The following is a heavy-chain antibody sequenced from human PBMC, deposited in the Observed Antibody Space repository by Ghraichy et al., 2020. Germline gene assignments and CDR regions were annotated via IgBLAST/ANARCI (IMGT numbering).Heavy chain of an antibody. CDR3: ARATNPIYYSSYSLDV. D-gene: IGHD2-8*01. Sequence: SETLSLTCTVSRGSVSSGSYHWSWVRQPPGKGLEWIGYIYYRGSTRYNPSLKSRVSISVDTSKNQFSLKLSSVTAADTAVYYCARATNPIYYSSYSLDVWRQGTTVTVSS. J-gene: IGHJ6*02. V-gene: IGHV4-61*01. CDR2: IYYRGST. CDR1: RGSVSSGSYH.